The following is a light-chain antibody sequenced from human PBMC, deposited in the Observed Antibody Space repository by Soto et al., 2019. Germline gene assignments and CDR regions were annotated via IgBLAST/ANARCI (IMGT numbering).Light chain of an antibody. CDR3: QQSYTTPT. V-gene: IGKV1-6*01. Sequence: IQMTQSPSSLSASVGDIVTITCRASQGIRNDLGWYQQKPGKAPXXLIYAASSLQSGVPSRFIGSGSGTDFTLTIRSMQPEDFATYYCQQSYTTPTFGQGTRLEIK. CDR1: QGIRND. CDR2: AAS. J-gene: IGKJ5*01.